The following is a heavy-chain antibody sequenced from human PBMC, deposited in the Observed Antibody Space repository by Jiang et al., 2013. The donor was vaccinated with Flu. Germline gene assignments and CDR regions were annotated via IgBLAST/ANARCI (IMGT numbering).Heavy chain of an antibody. D-gene: IGHD7-27*01. J-gene: IGHJ4*02. CDR2: IYSDGAT. CDR1: GFTVSRDY. Sequence: VQLLESGGGLIQPGGSLRLSCAASGFTVSRDYMSWVRQAPGKGLEWVSVIYSDGATSYGDSVEGRFTISRDYSKNTLYLQMDSLRADDTAVYYCARALTWGKYGSNLYYFDYWAREPWSPSPQ. V-gene: IGHV3-53*01. CDR3: ARALTWGKYGSNLYYFDY.